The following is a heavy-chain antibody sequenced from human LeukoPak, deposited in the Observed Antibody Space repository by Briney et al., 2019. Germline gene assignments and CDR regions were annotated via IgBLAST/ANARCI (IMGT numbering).Heavy chain of an antibody. D-gene: IGHD2-2*01. V-gene: IGHV3-7*01. J-gene: IGHJ6*04. Sequence: GGSLRLSCAASGFPFSSYWISWVRQPPGKGLEWVANINEDGSVQDYVDAVKGRFTISRDNAENSLYLEINSLRVDDTAVYYCVGQLLRAVWGKGTTVTVSS. CDR3: VGQLLRAV. CDR1: GFPFSSYW. CDR2: INEDGSVQ.